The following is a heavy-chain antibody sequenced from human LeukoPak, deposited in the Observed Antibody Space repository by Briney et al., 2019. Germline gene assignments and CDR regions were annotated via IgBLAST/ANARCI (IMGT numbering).Heavy chain of an antibody. J-gene: IGHJ2*01. CDR2: INHSGST. CDR3: ARGFPPYWYFDL. V-gene: IGHV4-34*01. CDR1: GGPFSGYY. Sequence: PSETLSLTCAVYGGPFSGYYWSWIRQPPGKGLEWIGEINHSGSTNYNPSLKSRVTISVDTSKNQFSLKLSSVTAADTAVYYCARGFPPYWYFDLWGRGTLVTVSS. D-gene: IGHD2/OR15-2a*01.